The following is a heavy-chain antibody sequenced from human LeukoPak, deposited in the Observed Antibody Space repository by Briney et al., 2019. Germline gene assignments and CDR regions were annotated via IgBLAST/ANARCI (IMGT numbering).Heavy chain of an antibody. D-gene: IGHD2-2*01. CDR2: MNPNSGNT. J-gene: IGHJ4*02. Sequence: ASVNVSCKASGYTFTSYDINWVRQATGQGLEWMGWMNPNSGNTDYAQKFQGRVTMTRNTSITTAYMELSSLRSEDTAVHYCARAQRYCGSTSCYAPVAFWGQGTLVTVSS. CDR3: ARAQRYCGSTSCYAPVAF. V-gene: IGHV1-8*01. CDR1: GYTFTSYD.